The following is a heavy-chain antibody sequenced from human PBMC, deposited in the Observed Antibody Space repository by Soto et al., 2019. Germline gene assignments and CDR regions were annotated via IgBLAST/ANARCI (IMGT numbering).Heavy chain of an antibody. CDR1: GFIFSTAW. V-gene: IGHV3-15*07. CDR3: TTDSHFSTRLVRFDL. D-gene: IGHD3-3*02. CDR2: IKSQIDGGTT. J-gene: IGHJ4*01. Sequence: EVQLVESGGGLVEPGGSLRLSCAAYGFIFSTAWINWVRQAPGKGLEWVGRIKSQIDGGTTDFAASVKGRFAISRDDCHDTMFLQMNSLKSEDTAVYYCTTDSHFSTRLVRFDLWGRGTLVTVSS.